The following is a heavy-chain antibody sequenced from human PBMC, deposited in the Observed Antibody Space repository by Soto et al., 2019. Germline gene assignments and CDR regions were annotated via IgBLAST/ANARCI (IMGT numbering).Heavy chain of an antibody. J-gene: IGHJ5*02. CDR2: IYKSGTT. Sequence: SETLSLTCTVSGGLINNHFWSWIRQSAGKGLEWIGHIYKSGTTTYNPSLKSRVTLSIDPPKSQVSLKVTSVTAADTAVYYCARTNGGSPDLWGQGVLVTVSS. CDR1: GGLINNHF. V-gene: IGHV4-4*07. D-gene: IGHD2-15*01. CDR3: ARTNGGSPDL.